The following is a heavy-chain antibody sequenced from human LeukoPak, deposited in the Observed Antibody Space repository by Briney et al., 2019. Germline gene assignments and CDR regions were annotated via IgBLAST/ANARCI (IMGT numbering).Heavy chain of an antibody. V-gene: IGHV3-23*01. Sequence: PGGSLRLSCAASGFTFSSYAMSWVRQAPGKGLEWVSAISGSGGSTYYADSVRGRSTISRDNSKNTLYLQMNSLRAEDTAVYYCAKDLYYDILTGYYTYWGQGTLVTVSS. CDR3: AKDLYYDILTGYYTY. CDR1: GFTFSSYA. CDR2: ISGSGGST. J-gene: IGHJ4*02. D-gene: IGHD3-9*01.